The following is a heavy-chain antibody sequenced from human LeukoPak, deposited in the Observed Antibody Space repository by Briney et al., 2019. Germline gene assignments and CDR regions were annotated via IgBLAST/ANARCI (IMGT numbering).Heavy chain of an antibody. D-gene: IGHD3-22*01. CDR3: ARGATSYYYDSSGYYSGRLFDY. Sequence: SETLSLTCTVSGGSISSYYWSWIRQPAGKGLEWIGRIYTSGSTNYNPSLKSRVTISVDKSKNQFSLKLSSVTAADTTVYYCARGATSYYYDSSGYYSGRLFDYWGQGTLVTVSS. V-gene: IGHV4-4*07. CDR1: GGSISSYY. J-gene: IGHJ4*02. CDR2: IYTSGST.